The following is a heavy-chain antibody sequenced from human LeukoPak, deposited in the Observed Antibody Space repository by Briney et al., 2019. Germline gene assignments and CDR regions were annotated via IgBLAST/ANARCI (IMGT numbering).Heavy chain of an antibody. CDR2: ISAYNGNT. Sequence: ASVKVSCKASGYTFTSYGISWVRQAPGQGLEWMGWISAYNGNTNYAQKLQGRVTMTTDTSTSTAYMELRSLRSDDTAVYYCATTLKYYDSSGYYYVSPYYFDYWGQGTLVTVSS. V-gene: IGHV1-18*01. D-gene: IGHD3-22*01. CDR1: GYTFTSYG. CDR3: ATTLKYYDSSGYYYVSPYYFDY. J-gene: IGHJ4*02.